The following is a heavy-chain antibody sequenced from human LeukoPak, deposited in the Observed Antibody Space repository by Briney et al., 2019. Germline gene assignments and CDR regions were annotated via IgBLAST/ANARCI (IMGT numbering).Heavy chain of an antibody. Sequence: PSETLSLTCTVSGGSISSYYWSWIRQPAGKGLEWIGRIYTSGSTNYNPSLKSRVTMSVDTSKNQFSLKLSPVTAADAAVYYCARDRQELPPSYYYYYMDVWGKGTTVTVSS. CDR3: ARDRQELPPSYYYYYMDV. V-gene: IGHV4-4*07. D-gene: IGHD1-26*01. CDR1: GGSISSYY. J-gene: IGHJ6*03. CDR2: IYTSGST.